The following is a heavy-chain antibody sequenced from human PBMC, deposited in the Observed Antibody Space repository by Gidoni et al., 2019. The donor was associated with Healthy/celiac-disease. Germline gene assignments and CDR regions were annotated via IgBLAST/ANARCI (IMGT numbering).Heavy chain of an antibody. CDR1: GLTFSNYA. CDR2: ISGSGGST. V-gene: IGHV3-23*01. CDR3: AKDSSFGGRTPRGIDFDY. D-gene: IGHD2-15*01. J-gene: IGHJ4*02. Sequence: EVQLLESGGGLVQPGGSLRLSCAASGLTFSNYAMSWVRQAPRKGLEWVSSISGSGGSTYYADSVKGRFTISRDNSKDTLYLQMSSLRAEDTAVYYCAKDSSFGGRTPRGIDFDYWGQGTLVTVSS.